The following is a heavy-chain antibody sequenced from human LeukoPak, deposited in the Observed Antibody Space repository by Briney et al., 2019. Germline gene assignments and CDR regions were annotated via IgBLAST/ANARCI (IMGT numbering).Heavy chain of an antibody. CDR1: GFTFSDYY. D-gene: IGHD6-19*01. Sequence: PGGSLRLSCAASGFTFSDYYMNWIRQAPGKGLEWVSYISSSGSTIYYADSVKGRFTISRDNAKNSLYLQMNGLRAEDTAVYYCARVAVAGPKGGDYWGQGTLVTVSS. V-gene: IGHV3-11*01. CDR2: ISSSGSTI. J-gene: IGHJ4*02. CDR3: ARVAVAGPKGGDY.